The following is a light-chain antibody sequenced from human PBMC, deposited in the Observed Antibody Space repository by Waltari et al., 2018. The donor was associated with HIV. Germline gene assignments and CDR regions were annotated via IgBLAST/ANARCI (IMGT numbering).Light chain of an antibody. J-gene: IGKJ2*01. CDR2: DAS. V-gene: IGKV3-15*01. Sequence: DIVMTQSPATLSVSPGERATLSCRASQSISNNLALYQQKPGQAPRLLMYDASTRATGVPARFSGSGSGTEFTLTISSLQSEDFAVYYCQQYINWPPYTFGQGTKLEIK. CDR3: QQYINWPPYT. CDR1: QSISNN.